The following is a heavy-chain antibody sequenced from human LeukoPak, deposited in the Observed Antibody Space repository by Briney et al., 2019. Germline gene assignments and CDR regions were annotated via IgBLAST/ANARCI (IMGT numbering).Heavy chain of an antibody. CDR1: GFTFSSYA. J-gene: IGHJ6*02. Sequence: GGSLRLSCAASGFTFSSYAMSWVRQAPGKGLEWVSGISGSGSTYSADSVKGRFTISRDNPKNTLYLQMNSLRAEDTAVYYCAKGRAAYYYYGMDVWGQGTTVTVSS. CDR2: ISGSGST. CDR3: AKGRAAYYYYGMDV. V-gene: IGHV3-23*01.